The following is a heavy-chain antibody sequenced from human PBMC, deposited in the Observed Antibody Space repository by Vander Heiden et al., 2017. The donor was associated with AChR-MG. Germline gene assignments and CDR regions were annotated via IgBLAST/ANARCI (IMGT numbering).Heavy chain of an antibody. CDR1: GFPLSGSA. CDR3: TRRSDYESPS. J-gene: IGHJ5*02. D-gene: IGHD5-12*01. V-gene: IGHV3-73*02. CDR2: IRSKANSYAT. Sequence: EVQLLESGGGLVQPGGSLKLSCAAAGFPLSGSAMHWVRQASGKGLEWVGRIRSKANSYATAYAASVKGRFTISRDDSKNTAYLQMNSLKTEDTTVYYCTRRSDYESPSWGQGTLVTVSS.